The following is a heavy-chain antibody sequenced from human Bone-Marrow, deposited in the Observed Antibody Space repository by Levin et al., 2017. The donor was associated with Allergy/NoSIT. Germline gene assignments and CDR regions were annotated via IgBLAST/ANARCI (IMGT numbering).Heavy chain of an antibody. CDR3: ALGSRSWYYFDY. CDR2: IYSGGTT. V-gene: IGHV3-53*01. D-gene: IGHD2-15*01. Sequence: SGESLKISCAASGFTVSSRYMSWVRQAPGKGLEWVSVIYSGGTTFYADSVKGRFTNSRDNSKNMLYLQMNSLRAEDTAVYYCALGSRSWYYFDYWGQGTLVTVSS. J-gene: IGHJ4*02. CDR1: GFTVSSRY.